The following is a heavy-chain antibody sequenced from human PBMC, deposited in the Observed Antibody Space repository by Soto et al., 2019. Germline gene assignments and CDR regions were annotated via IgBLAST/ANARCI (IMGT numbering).Heavy chain of an antibody. J-gene: IGHJ3*02. CDR3: AKLFSSEPDIVVVVAADAFDI. CDR2: ISYDGSNK. V-gene: IGHV3-30*18. Sequence: GGSLRLSCAASGFTFSSYGMHWVRQAPGKGLEWVAVISYDGSNKYYADSVKGRFTISRDNSKNTLYLQMNSLRAEERAVYYCAKLFSSEPDIVVVVAADAFDIWGQGTMVTVSS. CDR1: GFTFSSYG. D-gene: IGHD2-15*01.